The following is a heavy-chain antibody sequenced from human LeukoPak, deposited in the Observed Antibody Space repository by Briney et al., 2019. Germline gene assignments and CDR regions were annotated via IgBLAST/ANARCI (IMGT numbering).Heavy chain of an antibody. D-gene: IGHD4-23*01. Sequence: SVKVSCKASGGTFSSYAISWVRQAPGQGLEWMGGITPIFGRANYAQKFQGRVTITAVESKSTAYMELRSLRSEDTAVYYCARGWLAETTVVTPYNYWGQGTLVTVSS. CDR2: ITPIFGRA. V-gene: IGHV1-69*13. J-gene: IGHJ4*02. CDR3: ARGWLAETTVVTPYNY. CDR1: GGTFSSYA.